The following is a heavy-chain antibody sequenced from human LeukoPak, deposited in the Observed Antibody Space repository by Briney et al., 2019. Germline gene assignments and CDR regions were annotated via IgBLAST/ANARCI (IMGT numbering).Heavy chain of an antibody. CDR1: GFTFSSYA. CDR3: GVLLDY. CDR2: ISSSSSTI. Sequence: GGSLRLSCAASGFTFSSYAMSWVRQAPGKGLEWVSYISSSSSTIYYADSVKGRFTISRDNARNSLYLQMNSLRDEDTAVYYCGVLLDYWGQGTLVTVSS. J-gene: IGHJ4*02. V-gene: IGHV3-48*02. D-gene: IGHD2/OR15-2a*01.